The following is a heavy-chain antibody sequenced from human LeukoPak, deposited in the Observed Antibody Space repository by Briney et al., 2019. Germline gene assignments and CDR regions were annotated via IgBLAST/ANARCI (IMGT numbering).Heavy chain of an antibody. D-gene: IGHD3-9*01. J-gene: IGHJ4*02. V-gene: IGHV3-7*01. CDR2: IKEDGSAQ. CDR3: AKDGDGYHN. Sequence: GGSLRLSCVASGFTFSRDWMSWVRQAPGKGLEWVANIKEDGSAQYYADSVKGRFTISRENTKNSLYLQMNSLTAEDTAMYYCAKDGDGYHNWGQGALVTVSS. CDR1: GFTFSRDW.